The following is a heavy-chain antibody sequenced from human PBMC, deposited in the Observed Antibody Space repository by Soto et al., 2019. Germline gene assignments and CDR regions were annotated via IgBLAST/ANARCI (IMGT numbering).Heavy chain of an antibody. CDR2: IGTAGDT. CDR1: GFTFSSYD. D-gene: IGHD3-10*01. V-gene: IGHV3-13*01. J-gene: IGHJ4*02. Sequence: EVQLVESGGGLVQPGGSLRLSCAASGFTFSSYDMHWVRQATGKGLEWVSAIGTAGDTYYPGSVKGRFTISRENAKNSLYLLMNSLRAGDTAVYYCARGDYYGSGSYDFDYWGQGTLVTVSS. CDR3: ARGDYYGSGSYDFDY.